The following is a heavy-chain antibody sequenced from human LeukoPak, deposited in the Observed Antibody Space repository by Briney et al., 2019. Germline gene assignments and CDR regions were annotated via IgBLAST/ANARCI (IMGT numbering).Heavy chain of an antibody. CDR2: IYTSGST. D-gene: IGHD2-2*02. CDR3: ARDAYCSSTSCYMDAFDI. Sequence: SETLSLTCTVSGGSISSGSYYWSWIRQPAGKGLEWIGRIYTSGSTNYNPSLKSRVTISVDTSKNQFSLKLSSVTAADTAVYYCARDAYCSSTSCYMDAFDIWGQGTMVTVSS. J-gene: IGHJ3*02. CDR1: GGSISSGSYY. V-gene: IGHV4-61*02.